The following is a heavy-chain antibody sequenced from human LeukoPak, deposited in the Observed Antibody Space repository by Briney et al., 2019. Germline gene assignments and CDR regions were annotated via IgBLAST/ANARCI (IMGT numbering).Heavy chain of an antibody. CDR1: GFTFTNFE. CDR3: TRGGPAAGLPDAFDI. D-gene: IGHD6-13*01. J-gene: IGHJ3*02. V-gene: IGHV3-48*03. Sequence: QPGGSLRLSCAASGFTFTNFEMNWVRQAPGKGLEWVSYISYSGSTTSYADSVKGRFTISRDNAKNSLYLQMNSLRAEDTAVYYCTRGGPAAGLPDAFDIWGRGTMVTVSS. CDR2: ISYSGSTT.